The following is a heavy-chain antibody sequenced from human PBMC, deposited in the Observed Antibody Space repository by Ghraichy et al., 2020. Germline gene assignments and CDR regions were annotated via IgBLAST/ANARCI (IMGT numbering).Heavy chain of an antibody. CDR1: GFTFGNYA. Sequence: GGSLRLSCAASGFTFGNYAMSWVRQAPGEGLEWVSAISRSSGRTYYADSVKGRFTISRDNSKNTLYLQMNSLRAEDTAVYFCAKEAEFSYATGWGQGTLVTVSS. CDR3: AKEAEFSYATG. J-gene: IGHJ4*02. D-gene: IGHD5-18*01. V-gene: IGHV3-23*01. CDR2: ISRSSGRT.